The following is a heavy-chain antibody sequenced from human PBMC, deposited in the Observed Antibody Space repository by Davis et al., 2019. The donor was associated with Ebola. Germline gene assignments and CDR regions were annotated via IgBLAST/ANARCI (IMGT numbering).Heavy chain of an antibody. CDR2: INHSGNT. CDR3: ARRQLRGGNYYGWFDP. CDR1: GGSFSGYY. D-gene: IGHD1-26*01. J-gene: IGHJ5*02. V-gene: IGHV4-34*01. Sequence: SQTLSLTCAVYGGSFSGYYWSWIRQPPGKGLEWIGEINHSGNTNYNPSLKSRVTMSVDSSKNQFSLKLSSVTAADTAVYYCARRQLRGGNYYGWFDPWGQGALVTVSS.